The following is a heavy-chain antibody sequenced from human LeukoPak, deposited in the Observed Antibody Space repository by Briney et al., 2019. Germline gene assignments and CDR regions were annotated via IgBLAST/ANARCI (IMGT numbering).Heavy chain of an antibody. D-gene: IGHD2-15*01. CDR1: GGTFIRYA. CDR3: ASGGIENY. CDR2: SILILGTE. V-gene: IGHV1-69*01. Sequence: SVKVSCKASGGTFIRYAIRGVGQAPGQGGEGMGGSILILGTENYAQKFQGRGTITADESTSTAYMELSSLRSEDTAVSYCASGGIENYWGQGTLVTVSS. J-gene: IGHJ4*02.